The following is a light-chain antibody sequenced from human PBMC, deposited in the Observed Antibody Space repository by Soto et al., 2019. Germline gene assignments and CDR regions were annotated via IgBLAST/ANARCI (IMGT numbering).Light chain of an antibody. J-gene: IGLJ3*02. Sequence: QSALTQPRSVSGSPGQSVTISCTGTSSDVGGYNFVSWYQHHPGKAPKLMIYDVSKRPSGVPDRFSGSKSGSTASQTISGLQAEDEADYYCCSYAGSYTLVFGGGTKLTVL. CDR1: SSDVGGYNF. CDR2: DVS. CDR3: CSYAGSYTLV. V-gene: IGLV2-11*01.